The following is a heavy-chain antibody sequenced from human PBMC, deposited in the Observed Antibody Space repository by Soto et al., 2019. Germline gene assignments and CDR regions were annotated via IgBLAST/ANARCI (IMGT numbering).Heavy chain of an antibody. J-gene: IGHJ5*02. CDR3: ARRFKSAGWLDP. V-gene: IGHV1-69*02. CDR1: GGTFSSYT. D-gene: IGHD3-10*01. CDR2: IIPILGIA. Sequence: GASVKVSCKASGGTFSSYTISWVRQAPGQGLEWMGRIIPILGIANYAQKFQGRVTITADKSTSTAYMELSSLRSEDTAVYYCARRFKSAGWLDPWGQGTLVTVSS.